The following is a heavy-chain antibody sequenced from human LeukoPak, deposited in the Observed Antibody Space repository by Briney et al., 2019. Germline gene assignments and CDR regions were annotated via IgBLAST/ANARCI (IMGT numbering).Heavy chain of an antibody. J-gene: IGHJ5*02. CDR1: GYTFTTYY. Sequence: ASVKVSCKACGYTFTTYYMHWVRQAPGKGLEWMGKINPTGGSTTYAQKFQGRVAMTRDMSTNTVYMELSSLRSEDTAVYYCARQGRSGSYSAFSWFDPWGQGTLVTVSS. D-gene: IGHD3-22*01. V-gene: IGHV1-46*01. CDR2: INPTGGST. CDR3: ARQGRSGSYSAFSWFDP.